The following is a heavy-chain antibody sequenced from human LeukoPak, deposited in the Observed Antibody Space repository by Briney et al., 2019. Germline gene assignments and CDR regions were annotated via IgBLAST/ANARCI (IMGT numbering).Heavy chain of an antibody. Sequence: GGSLRLSCAASGFTFSSYAMSWVRQAPGKGLEWVSAISGSGGSTYYADSVKGRFTISRDNSKNTLYLQMNSLRAEDTAVYYCAKEPYCSGGSCYHRYFDYWGQGTLVTVSS. CDR2: ISGSGGST. J-gene: IGHJ4*02. D-gene: IGHD2-15*01. CDR3: AKEPYCSGGSCYHRYFDY. CDR1: GFTFSSYA. V-gene: IGHV3-23*01.